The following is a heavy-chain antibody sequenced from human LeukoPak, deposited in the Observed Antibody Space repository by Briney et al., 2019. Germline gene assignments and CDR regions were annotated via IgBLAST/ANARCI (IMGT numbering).Heavy chain of an antibody. V-gene: IGHV3-9*01. CDR1: GFTFYDYG. D-gene: IGHD4-17*01. J-gene: IGHJ4*02. Sequence: GGSLRLSCAASGFTFYDYGMHWVRQAPGKGLEWVSGLSWNGAGIGYADSVRGRFTISRDNAKSSLYLQMNSLRAEDTALYYCAKDWSATVRGTDYWGQGTLVTVSS. CDR3: AKDWSATVRGTDY. CDR2: LSWNGAGI.